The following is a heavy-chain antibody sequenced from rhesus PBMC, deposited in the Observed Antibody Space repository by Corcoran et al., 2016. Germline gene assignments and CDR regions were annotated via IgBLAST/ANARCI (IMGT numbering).Heavy chain of an antibody. CDR1: GYSISSGYG. CDR2: ISYSGST. D-gene: IGHD5-24*01. Sequence: QVQLQESGPGLVKPSETLSLTCAVSGYSISSGYGWSWIRKPPGKGLEWIGYISYSGSTSYNPSLKSRVTISRDTSKHPFSLTLSSVTAADTAVYYCARGSAGTVLFDYWGQGVLVTVSS. CDR3: ARGSAGTVLFDY. J-gene: IGHJ4*01. V-gene: IGHV4-122*02.